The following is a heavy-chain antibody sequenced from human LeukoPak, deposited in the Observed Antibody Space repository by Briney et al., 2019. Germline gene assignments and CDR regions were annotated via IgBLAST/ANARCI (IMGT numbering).Heavy chain of an antibody. D-gene: IGHD2-2*01. CDR1: GGSISSYY. CDR3: ARDCSSTSCPSGAAFDI. J-gene: IGHJ3*02. Sequence: PSETLSLTCTVSGGSISSYYWSWIRQPAGKGLEWIGRIYSTGSTNYNPSLKSRVTISVDTSKNQFSLKLSSVTAADTAVYFCARDCSSTSCPSGAAFDIWGQGTMVTVSS. CDR2: IYSTGST. V-gene: IGHV4-4*07.